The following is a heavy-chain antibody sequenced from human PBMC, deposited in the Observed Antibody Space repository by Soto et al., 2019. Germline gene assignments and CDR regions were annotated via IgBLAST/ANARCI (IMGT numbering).Heavy chain of an antibody. D-gene: IGHD1-26*01. Sequence: TLSLTCTVSGGSISSGGYYWSWIRQHPGKGLEWIGYIYYSGSTYYNPSLKSRVTISVDTSKNQFSLKLSSVTAADTAVYYCARDTSVSSLAYSGSYGYFDLWGRGNLVTVSS. CDR3: ARDTSVSSLAYSGSYGYFDL. J-gene: IGHJ2*01. V-gene: IGHV4-31*03. CDR1: GGSISSGGYY. CDR2: IYYSGST.